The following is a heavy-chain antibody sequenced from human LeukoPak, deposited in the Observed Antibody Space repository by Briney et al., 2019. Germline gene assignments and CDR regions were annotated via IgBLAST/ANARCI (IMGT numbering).Heavy chain of an antibody. CDR1: GGSLNGYY. CDR2: GGNSGGT. D-gene: IGHD1-26*01. Sequence: SETLSLTCAVYGGSLNGYYWSWIRQPPGKGLEWIGEGGNSGGTKFNPSLKSRVTISADTSKNQFSLKLGSVTAADTAVYYCAKNGQSGFSFDPWGQGTLVTVSS. J-gene: IGHJ5*02. V-gene: IGHV4-34*01. CDR3: AKNGQSGFSFDP.